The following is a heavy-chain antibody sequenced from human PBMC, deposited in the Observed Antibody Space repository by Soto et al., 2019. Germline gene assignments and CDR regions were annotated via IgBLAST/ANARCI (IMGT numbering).Heavy chain of an antibody. CDR1: GGSLRGYS. D-gene: IGHD3-9*01. CDR2: VYSGGGT. Sequence: SETLSLTCSLSGGSLRGYSWSWIRQSPGKGLEWIGYVYSGGGTNYSPSFMGRVTISVDTTDNQFSLKLNSVTAADTAVYYCAREKTPMSPHYFYYGMSVCGQGSTVTVSS. CDR3: AREKTPMSPHYFYYGMSV. V-gene: IGHV4-59*01. J-gene: IGHJ6*02.